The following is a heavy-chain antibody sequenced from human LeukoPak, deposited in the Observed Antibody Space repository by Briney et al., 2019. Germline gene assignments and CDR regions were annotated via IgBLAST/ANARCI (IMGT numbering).Heavy chain of an antibody. CDR2: ISGSGGST. V-gene: IGHV3-23*01. Sequence: GGSLRLSCAASGFTFSSYAMSWVRQAPGKGREWVSAISGSGGSTYYADSVKGRFTISRDNSKNTLYLQMNSLRAEDTAVYYCATIGITMIVVVKFDYWGQGTLVTVSS. D-gene: IGHD3-22*01. CDR1: GFTFSSYA. J-gene: IGHJ4*02. CDR3: ATIGITMIVVVKFDY.